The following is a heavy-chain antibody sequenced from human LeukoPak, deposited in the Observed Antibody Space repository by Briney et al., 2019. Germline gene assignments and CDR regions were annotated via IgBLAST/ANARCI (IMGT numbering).Heavy chain of an antibody. V-gene: IGHV1-3*04. J-gene: IGHJ4*02. CDR1: GYIFTNYA. D-gene: IGHD2/OR15-2a*01. Sequence: GASVKVSCKASGYIFTNYAIHWVRQAPGQRLEWMGWINTANENTQYSQKFQGRVTITRDASANTAYMELRTLRSEDTAVYYCAKDSGTGFYELTYGRQGTLVIVSS. CDR2: INTANENT. CDR3: AKDSGTGFYELTY.